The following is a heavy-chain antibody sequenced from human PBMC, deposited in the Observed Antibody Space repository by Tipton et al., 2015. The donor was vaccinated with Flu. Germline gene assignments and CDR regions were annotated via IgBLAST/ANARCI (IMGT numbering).Heavy chain of an antibody. Sequence: RSLRLSCAASGFTFSSYGMHWVRQAPGKGLEWVAVIWYDGSNKYYADSVKGRFTISRDNSKNTLYLQMNSLRAEDTAVYYCARGQYNWNDGYYYYMDVWGKGTTVTVSS. CDR3: ARGQYNWNDGYYYYMDV. V-gene: IGHV3-33*08. CDR1: GFTFSSYG. D-gene: IGHD1-1*01. CDR2: IWYDGSNK. J-gene: IGHJ6*03.